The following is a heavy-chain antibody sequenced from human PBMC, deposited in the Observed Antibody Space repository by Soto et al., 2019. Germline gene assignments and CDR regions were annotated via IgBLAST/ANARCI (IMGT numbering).Heavy chain of an antibody. Sequence: GGSLRLSCAASGFTFSSYEMNWVRQAPGKGLEWVSYISSSGSTIYYADSVKGRFTISRDNAKNSLYLQMNSLRAEDTAVYYCARDQAAAGYYYYYYGMDVWGQGTTVTVSS. CDR2: ISSSGSTI. CDR3: ARDQAAAGYYYYYYGMDV. CDR1: GFTFSSYE. V-gene: IGHV3-48*03. D-gene: IGHD6-13*01. J-gene: IGHJ6*02.